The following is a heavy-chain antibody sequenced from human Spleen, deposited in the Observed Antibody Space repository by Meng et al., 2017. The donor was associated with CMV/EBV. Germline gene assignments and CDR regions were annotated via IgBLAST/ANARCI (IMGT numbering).Heavy chain of an antibody. V-gene: IGHV3-20*04. J-gene: IGHJ4*02. CDR3: ARDHSGIDY. Sequence: LSCAASGFTFDDYGMTWVRQAPGKGLEWVSGINWSGGSTGYADSVKGRLTISRDNAKNSLYLQMNSLRAEDTALYYCARDHSGIDYWGQGTLVTVSS. D-gene: IGHD6-25*01. CDR1: GFTFDDYG. CDR2: INWSGGST.